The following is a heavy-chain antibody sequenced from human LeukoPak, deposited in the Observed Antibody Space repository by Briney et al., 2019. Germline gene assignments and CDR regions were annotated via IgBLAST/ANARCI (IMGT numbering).Heavy chain of an antibody. CDR1: GFTFDDYA. V-gene: IGHV3-9*03. D-gene: IGHD2-2*01. CDR2: ISWNSGSI. CDR3: AKGYCSSTSCYEFDY. J-gene: IGHJ4*02. Sequence: PGGSLRLSCAASGFTFDDYAMHWVRQAPGKGLERVSGISWNSGSIGYADSVKGRFTISRDNAKNSLYLQMNSLRAEDMALYYCAKGYCSSTSCYEFDYWGQGTLVTVSS.